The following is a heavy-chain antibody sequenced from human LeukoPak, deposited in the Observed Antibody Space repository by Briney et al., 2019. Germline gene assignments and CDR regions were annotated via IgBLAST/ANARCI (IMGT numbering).Heavy chain of an antibody. CDR2: IIPIFGTA. J-gene: IGHJ4*02. Sequence: GSAVKVSCKPSGGTFSSYAITWVRQAPGEGVEWMGRIIPIFGTANYAQKLQGRVTITTDESTRTAYMQLSSLTSEDTAVYYCARAIRYSSSWEYFDYWGQGTLVTVSS. CDR1: GGTFSSYA. CDR3: ARAIRYSSSWEYFDY. V-gene: IGHV1-69*05. D-gene: IGHD6-13*01.